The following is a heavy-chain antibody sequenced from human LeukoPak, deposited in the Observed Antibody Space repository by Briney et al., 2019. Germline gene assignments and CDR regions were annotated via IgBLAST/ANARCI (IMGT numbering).Heavy chain of an antibody. J-gene: IGHJ4*02. CDR3: TRDSGRFRLDY. CDR1: GFTFSDYW. CDR2: IKEDGSET. D-gene: IGHD6-19*01. V-gene: IGHV3-7*01. Sequence: QPGGSLRLSCAASGFTFSDYWMNWIRQAPGKGLEWVASIKEDGSETYYVDSVKGRFTVSRDNAKNSLYLQMNSLRVEDTAVYYCTRDSGRFRLDYWGQGILVTASS.